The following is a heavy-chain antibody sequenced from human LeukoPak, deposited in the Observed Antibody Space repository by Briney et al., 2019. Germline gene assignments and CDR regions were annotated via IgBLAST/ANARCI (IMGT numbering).Heavy chain of an antibody. CDR1: GFTFSSCE. V-gene: IGHV3-48*03. D-gene: IGHD2-15*01. Sequence: PGGSLRLSCAASGFTFSSCEMNWVRQAPGKGLEWVSYISSSGSTIYYADSVKGRFTISRDNAKNSLYLQMNSLRAEDTAVYYCARDRCSGGSCGLDYWGQVALVTVSS. J-gene: IGHJ4*02. CDR3: ARDRCSGGSCGLDY. CDR2: ISSSGSTI.